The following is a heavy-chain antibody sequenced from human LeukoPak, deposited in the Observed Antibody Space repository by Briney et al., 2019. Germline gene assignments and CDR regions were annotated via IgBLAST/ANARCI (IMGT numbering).Heavy chain of an antibody. V-gene: IGHV4-38-2*01. CDR3: ASVTRSMSRFFDL. D-gene: IGHD4-17*01. CDR2: YYHTGSS. J-gene: IGHJ2*01. Sequence: SETLSLTCAVSSYSISNHYYWGWIRQPPGKGLEWIGSYYHTGSSYYNPSLQSRVAISIDTSKNQFSLELASVTAADTAVYYCASVTRSMSRFFDLWGRGTLVIVSS. CDR1: SYSISNHYY.